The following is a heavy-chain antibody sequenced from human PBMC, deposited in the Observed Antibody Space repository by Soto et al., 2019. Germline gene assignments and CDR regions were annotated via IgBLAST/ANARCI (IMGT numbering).Heavy chain of an antibody. Sequence: EVQLVESGGGLVQPGGSLRLSCAASGFTFSSYSMNWVRQAPGKGLEWVSYISSSSSTIYYADSVKGRFTISRDNAKNSLYLQMNSLRAEDTAVYYCARDFWGNSSSWFLYFDYWGQGTLVTVSS. CDR1: GFTFSSYS. D-gene: IGHD6-13*01. CDR2: ISSSSSTI. CDR3: ARDFWGNSSSWFLYFDY. J-gene: IGHJ4*02. V-gene: IGHV3-48*01.